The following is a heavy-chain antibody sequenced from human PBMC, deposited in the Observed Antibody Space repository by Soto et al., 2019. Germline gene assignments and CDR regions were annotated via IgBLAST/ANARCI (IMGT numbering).Heavy chain of an antibody. CDR1: GFTFSSYS. D-gene: IGHD5-12*01. J-gene: IGHJ6*02. V-gene: IGHV3-48*02. Sequence: GCXRLSCAASGFTFSSYSMNWVRQAPGKWLEWVSYISSSSSTIYYADSVKGRFTISRDNAKNSLYLQMNSLRDEDTAVYYCARGRRWLQLWLYYYYGMDVWGQGTTVTVSS. CDR3: ARGRRWLQLWLYYYYGMDV. CDR2: ISSSSSTI.